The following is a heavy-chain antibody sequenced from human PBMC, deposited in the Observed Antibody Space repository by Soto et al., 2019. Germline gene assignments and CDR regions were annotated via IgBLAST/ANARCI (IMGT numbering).Heavy chain of an antibody. Sequence: TGGSLRLSCAASGFTFSSYWMSWVGQAPGKGLEWVANIKQDGSEKYYVDSVKGRFTISRDNAKSTLYLQMNSLRAEDTAMYYCARGPSGSGYYVGDYWGQGTQVTVSS. J-gene: IGHJ4*02. CDR1: GFTFSSYW. CDR3: ARGPSGSGYYVGDY. V-gene: IGHV3-7*04. CDR2: IKQDGSEK. D-gene: IGHD3-10*02.